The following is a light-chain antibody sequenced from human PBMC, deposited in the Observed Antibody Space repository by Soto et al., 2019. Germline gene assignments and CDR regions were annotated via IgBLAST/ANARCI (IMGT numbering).Light chain of an antibody. V-gene: IGLV2-14*03. J-gene: IGLJ3*02. CDR2: DVS. Sequence: QSALTQPASVSGSPGQSITISCTGTSRDVGGYDHVSWYQQHPGKAPKLIIYDVSIRPSGVSNRFSGSKSGNTASLAVSGLQAENEADYYCSSYTSKDTLVFGGGTKVTVL. CDR3: SSYTSKDTLV. CDR1: SRDVGGYDH.